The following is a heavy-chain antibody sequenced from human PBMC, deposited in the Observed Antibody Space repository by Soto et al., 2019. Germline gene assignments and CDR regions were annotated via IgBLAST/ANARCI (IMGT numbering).Heavy chain of an antibody. CDR3: AKDHTGVAAAGTATGYFDY. D-gene: IGHD6-13*01. J-gene: IGHJ4*02. CDR1: GFTFDDYT. CDR2: ISWDGGST. Sequence: GGSLRLSCAASGFTFDDYTMHWVRQAPGKGLEWVSLISWDGGSTYYADSVKGRFTISRDNSKNSLYLQMNSLRTEDTALYYCAKDHTGVAAAGTATGYFDYWGQGTLVTVSS. V-gene: IGHV3-43*01.